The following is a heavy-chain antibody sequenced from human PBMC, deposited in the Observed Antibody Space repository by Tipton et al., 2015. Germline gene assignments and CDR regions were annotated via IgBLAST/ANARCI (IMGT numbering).Heavy chain of an antibody. CDR1: GGTFSSYA. CDR2: IIPIFGTA. Sequence: QVQLVQSGAEAKKPGSSVKVSCKASGGTFSSYAISWVRQAPGQGLEWMGDIIPIFGTANYAQKFQGRVTITADESTRIAYMELSSLRSEDTAVYYCARLGGWRVSSGYYEYWGQGTLVTVSS. V-gene: IGHV1-69*01. CDR3: ARLGGWRVSSGYYEY. J-gene: IGHJ4*02. D-gene: IGHD3-22*01.